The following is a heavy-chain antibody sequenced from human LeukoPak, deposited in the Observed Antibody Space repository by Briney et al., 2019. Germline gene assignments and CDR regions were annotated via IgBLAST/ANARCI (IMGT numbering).Heavy chain of an antibody. J-gene: IGHJ4*02. CDR3: ARVAVAGLFDN. CDR1: GYTFTSYG. Sequence: SVKVSCKASGYTFTSYGISWVRQAPGQGLEWMGGIIPIFGTANYAQKFQGRVTITADESTSTAYMELSSLRSEDTAVYYCARVAVAGLFDNWGQGTLVTVSS. D-gene: IGHD6-19*01. CDR2: IIPIFGTA. V-gene: IGHV1-69*13.